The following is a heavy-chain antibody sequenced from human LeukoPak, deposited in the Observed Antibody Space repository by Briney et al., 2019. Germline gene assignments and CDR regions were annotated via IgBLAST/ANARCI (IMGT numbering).Heavy chain of an antibody. Sequence: ASVKVSCKASGFTLINSAVQWVRQARGQLLGWVGWIIVGSGQTRYAQKFQERVTITRDMSTSTAFLELSSLRSEDSAVYYCAAGDTLVRGVIIPFVPWGQGTLVTVSS. V-gene: IGHV1-58*01. D-gene: IGHD3-10*01. CDR1: GFTLINSA. J-gene: IGHJ5*02. CDR3: AAGDTLVRGVIIPFVP. CDR2: IIVGSGQT.